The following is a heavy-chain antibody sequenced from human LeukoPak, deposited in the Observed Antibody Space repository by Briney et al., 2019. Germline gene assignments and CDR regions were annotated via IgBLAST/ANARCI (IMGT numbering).Heavy chain of an antibody. J-gene: IGHJ4*02. D-gene: IGHD6-19*01. CDR1: GYTFISYD. CDR2: ISAYNGNT. Sequence: ASVKVSCKASGYTFISYDINWVRQAPGQGLEWMGWISAYNGNTNYAQKLQGRVTMTRDMSTSTVYMELSSLRSEDTAVYYCARVAVAGLFDYWGQGTLVTVSS. V-gene: IGHV1-18*01. CDR3: ARVAVAGLFDY.